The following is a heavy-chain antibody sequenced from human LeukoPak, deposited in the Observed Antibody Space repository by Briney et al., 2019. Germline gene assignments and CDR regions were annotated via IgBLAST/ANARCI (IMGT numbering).Heavy chain of an antibody. Sequence: GGSLRLSCAASGFTFSTYAMGWVRQAPGKGLEWVSSIKGGGGDPFYADSVKGRFTISRDNSKNTLFLQLHSLRAEDSAVYYCARGGHDFNPFYWWGQGILVTVSS. D-gene: IGHD2-21*02. CDR3: ARGGHDFNPFYW. V-gene: IGHV3-23*01. CDR2: IKGGGGDP. CDR1: GFTFSTYA. J-gene: IGHJ4*02.